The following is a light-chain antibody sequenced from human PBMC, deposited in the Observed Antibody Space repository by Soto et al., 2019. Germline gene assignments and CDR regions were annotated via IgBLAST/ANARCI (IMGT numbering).Light chain of an antibody. V-gene: IGKV1-5*03. J-gene: IGKJ4*01. CDR1: QSISYW. CDR2: KAS. CDR3: QQYSSFS. Sequence: DIQMTQSPSTLSASVGDRVTITCLASQSISYWLAWYQQKPGKAPKLLIYKASTLEIGVPSRFSGSGSGTEFTLTISSLQPDDFATYYCQQYSSFSFGGGTKVEIK.